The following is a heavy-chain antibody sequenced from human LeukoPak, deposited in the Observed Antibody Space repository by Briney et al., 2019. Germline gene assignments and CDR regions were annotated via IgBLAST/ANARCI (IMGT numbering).Heavy chain of an antibody. CDR1: GFTFDDYA. J-gene: IGHJ4*02. CDR3: SKNIEYYYDSSGQFDY. Sequence: GGSLRLSCAASGFTFDDYAMHWVRQAPGKGLEWVSGISWNSGSIGYADSVKGRFTISRDNAKNSLYLQMNSLRAEDTALYYCSKNIEYYYDSSGQFDYWGQGTLVTVSS. V-gene: IGHV3-9*01. D-gene: IGHD3-22*01. CDR2: ISWNSGSI.